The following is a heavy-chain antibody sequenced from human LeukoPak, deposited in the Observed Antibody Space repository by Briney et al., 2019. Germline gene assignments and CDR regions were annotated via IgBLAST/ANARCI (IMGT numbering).Heavy chain of an antibody. D-gene: IGHD3-22*01. J-gene: IGHJ1*01. V-gene: IGHV4-39*01. CDR3: ARRRYYDGSGYLE. CDR1: GDSVSRSDSY. CDR2: IYYSGRT. Sequence: PSETLSLTCSVSGDSVSRSDSYWDWIRQPPGTGLEWIGTIYYSGRTYYSPSLKSRVTMSVDPSNNQFSLTLRPVTAADTAVYYCARRRYYDGSGYLEWGQGTLLSVSS.